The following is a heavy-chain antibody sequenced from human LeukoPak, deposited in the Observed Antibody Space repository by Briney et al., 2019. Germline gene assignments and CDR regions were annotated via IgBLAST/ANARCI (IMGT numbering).Heavy chain of an antibody. CDR2: IYYSGST. V-gene: IGHV4-59*01. J-gene: IGHJ6*02. CDR1: GGSISSYY. D-gene: IGHD3-10*01. Sequence: KPSETLSLTCTVSGGSISSYYWSWIRQPPGKGLEWIGYIYYSGSTNYNPSLKSRVTISVDTSKNQFSLKLSSVTAADTAVYYCARDRGSYYGMDVWGQGTTVTVSS. CDR3: ARDRGSYYGMDV.